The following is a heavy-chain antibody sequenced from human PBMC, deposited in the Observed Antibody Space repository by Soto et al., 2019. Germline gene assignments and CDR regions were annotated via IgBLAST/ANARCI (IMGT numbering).Heavy chain of an antibody. CDR1: GFTFSSYG. CDR3: ARVGYYERSGYFCY. Sequence: QVQLVESGGGVVQPGRSLRLSCAESGFTFSSYGMHWVRQAPGKGLEWVAVIWYDGSNKYYADSVKGRFTISRDNSKDTLYLPMNSPKAEDTGVYYCARVGYYERSGYFCYWGQGTLVTVSS. V-gene: IGHV3-33*01. CDR2: IWYDGSNK. J-gene: IGHJ4*02. D-gene: IGHD3-22*01.